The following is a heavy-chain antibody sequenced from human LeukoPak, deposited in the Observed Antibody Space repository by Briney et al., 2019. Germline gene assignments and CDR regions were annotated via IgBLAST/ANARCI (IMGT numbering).Heavy chain of an antibody. CDR1: GFTFRSYA. Sequence: GGSLSLSCTASGFTFRSYALSWVRQAPGKGLEWVSATTGSGDKLFYADSVKGRFTISRDNSKNTLYLQMYNLRAEDTAVYYCARYENGGIDYWGQGTLVTVSS. V-gene: IGHV3-23*01. D-gene: IGHD2-15*01. CDR3: ARYENGGIDY. J-gene: IGHJ4*02. CDR2: TTGSGDKL.